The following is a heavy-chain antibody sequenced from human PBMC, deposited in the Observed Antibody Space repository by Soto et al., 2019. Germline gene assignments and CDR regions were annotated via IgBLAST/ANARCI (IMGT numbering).Heavy chain of an antibody. CDR2: ISWFSTNI. V-gene: IGHV3-9*01. Sequence: GGSLRLSCAASGFTFDDYAMHWVRQAPGKGLEWVSGISWFSTNIVYADSVKGRFTISRDNAKNSLYLQMDSLRPEDTASYYCAKARGNGDVDYYYFLEIWGKGTTVTVSS. CDR1: GFTFDDYA. D-gene: IGHD3-10*01. J-gene: IGHJ6*03. CDR3: AKARGNGDVDYYYFLEI.